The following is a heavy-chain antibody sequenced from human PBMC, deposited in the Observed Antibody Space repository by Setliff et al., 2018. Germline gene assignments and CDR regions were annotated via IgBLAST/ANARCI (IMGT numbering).Heavy chain of an antibody. J-gene: IGHJ6*02. CDR3: ARDRPIAAAGTFIRYYYYYGMDV. D-gene: IGHD6-13*01. CDR2: IYYSGST. V-gene: IGHV4-59*01. CDR1: GGSISSYY. Sequence: WETLSLTCTVSGGSISSYYWSWIRQPPGKGLEWIGYIYYSGSTNYNPSLKGRVTISVDTSKNQFSLKLSSVTAADTAVYYCARDRPIAAAGTFIRYYYYYGMDVWGQGTTVTVSS.